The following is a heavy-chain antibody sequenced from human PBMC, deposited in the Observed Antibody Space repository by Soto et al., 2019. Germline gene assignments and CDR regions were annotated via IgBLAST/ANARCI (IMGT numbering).Heavy chain of an antibody. V-gene: IGHV1-18*04. CDR3: ARDVFCGGAPACPDMDV. Sequence: VASVKVSCKASGYTFSGYSITWVRQAPGQGLEWMGRISGYNGNTNYARTLRDRLTLTTDTSTSTAYMELRSLTSDDTAVYYCARDVFCGGAPACPDMDVWGQGNTVTVSS. J-gene: IGHJ6*02. D-gene: IGHD2-21*01. CDR1: GYTFSGYS. CDR2: ISGYNGNT.